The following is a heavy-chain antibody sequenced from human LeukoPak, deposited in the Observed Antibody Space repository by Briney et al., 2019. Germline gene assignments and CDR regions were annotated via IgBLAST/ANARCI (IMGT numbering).Heavy chain of an antibody. V-gene: IGHV5-51*01. CDR1: GYSFTSYW. CDR2: IYPGDSDT. CDR3: ARRAYYYDSSGYSIRDYYGMDV. Sequence: GESLKISCKGSGYSFTSYWIGWVRQMPGKGLEWMGIIYPGDSDTRYSPSFQGQVTTSADKSISTAYLQWSSLKASDTAMYYCARRAYYYDSSGYSIRDYYGMDVWGQGTTVTVSS. J-gene: IGHJ6*02. D-gene: IGHD3-22*01.